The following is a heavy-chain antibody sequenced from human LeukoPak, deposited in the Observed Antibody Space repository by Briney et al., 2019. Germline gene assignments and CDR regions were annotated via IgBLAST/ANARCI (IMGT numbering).Heavy chain of an antibody. CDR1: GFTFSSYG. V-gene: IGHV3-30*19. D-gene: IGHD2-15*01. J-gene: IGHJ6*02. Sequence: PGGSLRLSCAASGFTFSSYGMHWVRQGPGKGLEWVAVISYDGRNKYYADSVKGRFTISRDNSKNTLYLEMNSLRAEDTAVYYCTRDLGGSGVTRGMDVWGQGTTVTVSS. CDR3: TRDLGGSGVTRGMDV. CDR2: ISYDGRNK.